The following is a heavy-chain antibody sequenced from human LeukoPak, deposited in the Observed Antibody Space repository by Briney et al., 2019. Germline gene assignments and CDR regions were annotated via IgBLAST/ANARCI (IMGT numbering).Heavy chain of an antibody. D-gene: IGHD1-26*01. V-gene: IGHV4-59*01. J-gene: IGHJ5*02. Sequence: SETLSLTCTVSGGSISSYYWSWIRQPPGKGLEWIGYIYYSGSTNYNPSLKSRVTVSVDTSKNQFSLKLSSVTAADTAVYYCARVVGATGWFDPWGQGTLVTVSS. CDR2: IYYSGST. CDR3: ARVVGATGWFDP. CDR1: GGSISSYY.